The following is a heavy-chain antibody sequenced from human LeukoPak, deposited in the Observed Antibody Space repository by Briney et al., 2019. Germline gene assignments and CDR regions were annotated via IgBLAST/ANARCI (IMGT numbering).Heavy chain of an antibody. CDR2: ISAYNGNT. CDR3: ARDLPYSSSYYFDY. Sequence: ASVKVSCKASGYTFTSYGISWVRQAPGQGLEWMGWISAYNGNTNYAQKLQGRVTMTTDTSTSTAYMELRSLRSDHTAVYFCARDLPYSSSYYFDYWGQGTLVTVSS. D-gene: IGHD6-13*01. V-gene: IGHV1-18*01. CDR1: GYTFTSYG. J-gene: IGHJ4*02.